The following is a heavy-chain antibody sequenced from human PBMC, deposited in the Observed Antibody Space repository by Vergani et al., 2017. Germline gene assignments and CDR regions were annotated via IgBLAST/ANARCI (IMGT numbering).Heavy chain of an antibody. J-gene: IGHJ6*02. D-gene: IGHD1-7*01. CDR3: ARAEGVNWNLNYYGLDV. CDR2: ISANNGKT. V-gene: IGHV1-18*01. Sequence: QVQLVQSGAEVKKPGASVKEAGKGWGYPFTTKGIGWVRQHPGQGRGGRGLISANNGKTNYPQKLQGRVTMTTDTSTSTTYMELRSLRSDDTAVYYCARAEGVNWNLNYYGLDVWGQGTTVTVSS. CDR1: GYPFTTKG.